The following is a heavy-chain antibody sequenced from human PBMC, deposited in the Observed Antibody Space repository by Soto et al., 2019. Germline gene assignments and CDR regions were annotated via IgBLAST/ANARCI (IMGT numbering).Heavy chain of an antibody. CDR1: GYSFTNDW. CDR3: ARHGFYGDYSSNYFDP. J-gene: IGHJ5*02. D-gene: IGHD4-17*01. Sequence: PGESLKISCKGSGYSFTNDWIAWVRQMAGKGLEYMGIIYPSDSDTRYSPSFQGQVTISADKSISTAYLQWSSLKASDTAMYFCARHGFYGDYSSNYFDPWGQGTLVTVSS. V-gene: IGHV5-51*01. CDR2: IYPSDSDT.